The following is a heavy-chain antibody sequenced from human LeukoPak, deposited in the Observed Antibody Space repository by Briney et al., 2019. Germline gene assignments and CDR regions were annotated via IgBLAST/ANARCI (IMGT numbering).Heavy chain of an antibody. CDR1: GFTFSVFW. J-gene: IGHJ4*02. Sequence: GGSLRPSCAASGFTFSVFWMHWVRRAPGKGPVWVSRINSDGSSTDYADSVKGRFTISRDNAKNTLYLQMNSLRTEGTAVYYCARRWAVAAVDYWGQGTLVTVSS. V-gene: IGHV3-74*01. CDR2: INSDGSST. D-gene: IGHD6-19*01. CDR3: ARRWAVAAVDY.